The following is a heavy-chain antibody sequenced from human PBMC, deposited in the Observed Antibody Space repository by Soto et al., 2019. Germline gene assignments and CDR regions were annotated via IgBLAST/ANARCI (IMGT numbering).Heavy chain of an antibody. CDR2: IYPGDSDT. J-gene: IGHJ6*02. Sequence: GESLKISCKGSGYSFTSYWIGWVRQMPGKGLEWVGIIYPGDSDTRYSPSFQGQVTISADKSISTAYLQWSSLKASDTAMYYCASNSGSYLVGYYGMDVWGQGTTVTVSS. CDR3: ASNSGSYLVGYYGMDV. CDR1: GYSFTSYW. D-gene: IGHD1-26*01. V-gene: IGHV5-51*01.